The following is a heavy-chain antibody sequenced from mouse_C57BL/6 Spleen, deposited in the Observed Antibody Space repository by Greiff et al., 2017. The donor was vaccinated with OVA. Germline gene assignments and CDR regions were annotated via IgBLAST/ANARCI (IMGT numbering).Heavy chain of an antibody. V-gene: IGHV1-59*01. J-gene: IGHJ2*01. Sequence: VKLQQPGAELVRPGTSVKLSCKASGYTFTSYWMHWVKQRPGQGLEWIGVIDPSDSYTNYNQKFKGKATLTVDTSSSTAYMQLSSLTSEDSAVYYCARRGDYPLDYWGQGTTLTVSS. CDR3: ARRGDYPLDY. D-gene: IGHD5-5*01. CDR2: IDPSDSYT. CDR1: GYTFTSYW.